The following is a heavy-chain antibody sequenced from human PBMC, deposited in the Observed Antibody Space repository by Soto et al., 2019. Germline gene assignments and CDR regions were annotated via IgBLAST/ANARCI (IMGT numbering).Heavy chain of an antibody. CDR3: ARDLGAAPVGATKDY. J-gene: IGHJ4*02. Sequence: GGSLRLSCAASGFTFSSYSMNWVRQAPGKGLEWVSSISSSSSYIYYADSVKGRFTISRDNAKNSLYLQMNSLRAEDTAVYYCARDLGAAPVGATKDYWGQGTLVTVSS. CDR1: GFTFSSYS. CDR2: ISSSSSYI. V-gene: IGHV3-21*01. D-gene: IGHD1-26*01.